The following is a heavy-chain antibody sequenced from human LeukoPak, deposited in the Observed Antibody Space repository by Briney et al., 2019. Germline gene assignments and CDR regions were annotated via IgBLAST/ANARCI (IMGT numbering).Heavy chain of an antibody. V-gene: IGHV3-23*01. CDR2: ISGSGGST. J-gene: IGHJ4*02. CDR3: ARSVAAVAGHEDY. D-gene: IGHD6-19*01. CDR1: GFTFSSYA. Sequence: QAGGSLRLSCAASGFTFSSYAMSWVRQAPGKGLEWVSAISGSGGSTYYADSVKGRFTISRDNAKNSLYLQMNSLRAEDTAVYYCARSVAAVAGHEDYWGQGTLVTVSS.